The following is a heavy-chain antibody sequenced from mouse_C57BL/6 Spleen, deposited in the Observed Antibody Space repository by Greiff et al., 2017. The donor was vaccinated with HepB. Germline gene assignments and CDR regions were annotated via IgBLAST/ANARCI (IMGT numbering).Heavy chain of an antibody. V-gene: IGHV1-47*01. D-gene: IGHD3-3*01. Sequence: VQLQQSGAELVKPGASVKMSCKASGYTFTTYPIEWMKQNHGKSLEWIGNFHPYNDDTNYNQKFKGKSTLTVDKSSSTAYMQLSSLTSEDSAVYYCASGWSFDYWGQGTTLTVSS. CDR3: ASGWSFDY. CDR2: FHPYNDDT. J-gene: IGHJ2*01. CDR1: GYTFTTYP.